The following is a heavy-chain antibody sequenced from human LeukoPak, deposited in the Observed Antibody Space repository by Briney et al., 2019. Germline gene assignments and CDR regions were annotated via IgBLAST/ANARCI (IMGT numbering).Heavy chain of an antibody. Sequence: GGFLRLSCAASGFTFSSYSMNWVRQAPGKGLEWVSSISSSSSYIYYTDSVKGRSTISRDNSKNTLYLQMNSLRAEDTAIYYCAKTLHYGHFGKFDSWGQGTLVTVSS. D-gene: IGHD4-17*01. CDR1: GFTFSSYS. V-gene: IGHV3-21*04. CDR3: AKTLHYGHFGKFDS. J-gene: IGHJ4*02. CDR2: ISSSSSYI.